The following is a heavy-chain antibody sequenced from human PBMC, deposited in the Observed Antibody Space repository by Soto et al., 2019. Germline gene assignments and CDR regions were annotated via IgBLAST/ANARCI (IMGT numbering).Heavy chain of an antibody. CDR2: MSHSGGT. V-gene: IGHV4-34*01. D-gene: IGHD1-1*01. Sequence: QVQLQQWGAGLLKPSETLSLTCAVNGGSVNSGNHYWSWIRQPPGKGLEWIGEMSHSGGTHFNPSLKSRVTISVDTSKNQFSLKMSSVTAADTALYYCARVERGTATTVVDAFDIWGPGTMVTVSS. CDR1: GGSVNSGNHY. CDR3: ARVERGTATTVVDAFDI. J-gene: IGHJ3*02.